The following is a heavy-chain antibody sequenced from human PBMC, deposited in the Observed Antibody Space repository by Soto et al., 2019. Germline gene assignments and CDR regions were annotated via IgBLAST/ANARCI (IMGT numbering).Heavy chain of an antibody. J-gene: IGHJ3*02. D-gene: IGHD1-26*01. CDR1: GGSLSTSSCL. CDR3: ARHGITGSYYDAFDI. CDR2: IKYSGAT. Sequence: SEKLFPTCTFSGGSLSTSSCLWGLIRQPPGKGMEWIASIKYSGATFYNPSLKSRVTLSVDTSKNQFALKLSSVTAAETALYYCARHGITGSYYDAFDIWGQGTMVS. V-gene: IGHV4-39*01.